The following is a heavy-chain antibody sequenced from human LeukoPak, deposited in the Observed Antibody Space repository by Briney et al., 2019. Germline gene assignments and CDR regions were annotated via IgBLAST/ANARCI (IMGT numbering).Heavy chain of an antibody. CDR2: FDPEDGET. D-gene: IGHD1-26*01. CDR1: GYTLTELS. Sequence: GASVKVSCXVSGYTLTELSMHWVRQAPGKGLEWMRGFDPEDGETIYAQKFQGRVTITADESTSTAYMELSSLRSEDTAVYYCARVARVGVGANGHDAFDIWGQGTMVTVSS. CDR3: ARVARVGVGANGHDAFDI. J-gene: IGHJ3*02. V-gene: IGHV1-24*01.